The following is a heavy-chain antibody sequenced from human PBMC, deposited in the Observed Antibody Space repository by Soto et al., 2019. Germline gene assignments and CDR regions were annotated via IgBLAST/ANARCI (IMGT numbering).Heavy chain of an antibody. Sequence: PRGSLKISCKGSGYSFTSYWIGWVRQMPGKGLEWMGIIYPGDSDTRYSPSFQGQVTISADKSISTAYLQWSSLKASDTAMYYCARDGGGNYVHDAFDIWGQGTMVTVSS. V-gene: IGHV5-51*01. CDR1: GYSFTSYW. J-gene: IGHJ3*02. CDR3: ARDGGGNYVHDAFDI. CDR2: IYPGDSDT. D-gene: IGHD4-4*01.